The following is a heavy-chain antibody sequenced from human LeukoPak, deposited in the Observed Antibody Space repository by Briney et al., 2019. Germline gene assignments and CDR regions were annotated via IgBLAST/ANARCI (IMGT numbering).Heavy chain of an antibody. Sequence: PGGSLRLSCAASGFTFSSFSMHWVRQAPGEGLEWVSSISSSSSYIYYADSLKGRFTISRDNAKNSLYLQMNSLRAEDTAVYYCVRGGSGWSSLSFDYLGQGTLVTVSS. CDR1: GFTFSSFS. D-gene: IGHD6-19*01. J-gene: IGHJ4*02. CDR3: VRGGSGWSSLSFDY. CDR2: ISSSSSYI. V-gene: IGHV3-21*01.